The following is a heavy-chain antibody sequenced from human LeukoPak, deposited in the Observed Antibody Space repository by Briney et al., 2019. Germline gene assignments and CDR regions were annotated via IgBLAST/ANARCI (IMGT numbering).Heavy chain of an antibody. Sequence: GGSLRLSCAASGFTFSSYAMSWVRQAPGKGLEWVPAISGSGGSTYYADSVKGRFTISRDNSKNTLYLQMNSLRAEDTAVYYCAKVSDYYDSSGYYYFDYWGQGTLVTVSS. CDR3: AKVSDYYDSSGYYYFDY. CDR2: ISGSGGST. V-gene: IGHV3-23*01. CDR1: GFTFSSYA. D-gene: IGHD3-22*01. J-gene: IGHJ4*02.